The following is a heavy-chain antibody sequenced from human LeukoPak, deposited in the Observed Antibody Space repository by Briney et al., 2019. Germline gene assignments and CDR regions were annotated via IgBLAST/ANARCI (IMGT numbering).Heavy chain of an antibody. D-gene: IGHD3-22*01. CDR1: GFTFSSYA. CDR2: ISGSGGRT. V-gene: IGHV3-23*01. J-gene: IGHJ4*02. Sequence: GGSLRLSCAASGFTFSSYAMSWVRQAPGKGLEWVTAISGSGGRTYYADSVKGRFTISRDNSKNTLYLQMNSLRAEDTAVYYCAKVRMYYYDSSGYYRDYWGQGTLVTVSS. CDR3: AKVRMYYYDSSGYYRDY.